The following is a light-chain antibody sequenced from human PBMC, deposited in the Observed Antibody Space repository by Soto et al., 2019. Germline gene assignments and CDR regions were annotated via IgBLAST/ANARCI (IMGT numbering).Light chain of an antibody. CDR2: KAS. CDR1: QTISSW. J-gene: IGKJ1*01. Sequence: DLKMTQSPSTLSASVRDIVTITCRASQTISSWLAWFQQRPGRAPKFLIYKASSLKNGVPLRFSGSGSGTDFTLTISCLQSEDFATYYCQQYYSYLLLTFGQGTKV. V-gene: IGKV1-5*03. CDR3: QQYYSYLLLT.